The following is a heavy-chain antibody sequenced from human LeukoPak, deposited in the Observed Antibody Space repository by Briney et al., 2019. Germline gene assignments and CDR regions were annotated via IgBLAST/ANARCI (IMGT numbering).Heavy chain of an antibody. J-gene: IGHJ4*02. Sequence: PSETLSLTCTVSGGSFRSSSYYWGWIRQPPGKVLEWIGSLYYSGSTFYNPFLRSRVTISVDTSNNQFSLRLSSMTAADTAVYYCATFYGYSNTWYYPYFDNWGQGTLVTVSS. D-gene: IGHD6-13*01. CDR2: LYYSGST. V-gene: IGHV4-39*01. CDR1: GGSFRSSSYY. CDR3: ATFYGYSNTWYYPYFDN.